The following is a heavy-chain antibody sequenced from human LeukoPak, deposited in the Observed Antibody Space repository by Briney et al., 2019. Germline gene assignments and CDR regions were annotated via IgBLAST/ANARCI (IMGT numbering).Heavy chain of an antibody. D-gene: IGHD1-26*01. CDR3: ARDHGGSSLGWFDP. Sequence: SETLSLTCAVYGGSFSSYYWSWIRQPPGKGLEWIGYIYYSGSTNYNPSLKSRVTISVDTSKNQFSLKLSSVTAADTAVYYCARDHGGSSLGWFDPWGQGTLVTVSS. CDR2: IYYSGST. V-gene: IGHV4-59*01. CDR1: GGSFSSYY. J-gene: IGHJ5*02.